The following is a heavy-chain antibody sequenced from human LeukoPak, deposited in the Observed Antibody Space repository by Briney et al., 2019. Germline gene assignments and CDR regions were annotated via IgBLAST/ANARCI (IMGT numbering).Heavy chain of an antibody. CDR2: IYYTGTT. CDR1: GGSISSYY. Sequence: SETLSLTCTVSGGSISSYYWSWIRQSPGKALEWIGYIYYTGTTNYNPSLKSRVTILVDTSKNQFSLELSSVTAADTAVYYCARDRYGGNSGEFDYWGQGTLVTVSS. V-gene: IGHV4-59*01. D-gene: IGHD4-23*01. CDR3: ARDRYGGNSGEFDY. J-gene: IGHJ4*02.